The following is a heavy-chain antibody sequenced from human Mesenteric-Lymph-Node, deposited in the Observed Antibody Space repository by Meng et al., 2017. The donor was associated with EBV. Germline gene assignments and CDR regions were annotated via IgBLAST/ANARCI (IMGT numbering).Heavy chain of an antibody. Sequence: QVQLVQSGAEVKKPGASVKVSCKVSGYRLSELSMHWVRQAPGKGLEWMGGLDLTDGERIYAQKFQGRVTMTEDTSTDTAYMKMSSLRSEDTAVYYCATGDYGRDVFDYWGQGTLVTVSS. V-gene: IGHV1-24*01. CDR2: LDLTDGER. J-gene: IGHJ4*02. CDR3: ATGDYGRDVFDY. CDR1: GYRLSELS. D-gene: IGHD3-16*01.